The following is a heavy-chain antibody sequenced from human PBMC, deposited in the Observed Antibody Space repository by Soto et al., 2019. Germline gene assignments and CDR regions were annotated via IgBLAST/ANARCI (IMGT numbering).Heavy chain of an antibody. D-gene: IGHD5-12*01. CDR1: GDSVSSNTAS. CDR2: TYFRSKWYN. Sequence: SETLSLTCAISGDSVSSNTASWNWIRQSPSRGLEWLGRTYFRSKWYNDYAVSVKSRIIINPDTSNNQFSLQLNSVTPEDTAVYFCAKGDNLGPKTGYAFDPWGQGIMVTVS. J-gene: IGHJ5*02. V-gene: IGHV6-1*01. CDR3: AKGDNLGPKTGYAFDP.